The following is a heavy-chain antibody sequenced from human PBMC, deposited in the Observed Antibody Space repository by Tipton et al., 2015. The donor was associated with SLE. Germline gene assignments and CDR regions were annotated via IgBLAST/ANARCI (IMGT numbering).Heavy chain of an antibody. CDR2: IYTSGST. D-gene: IGHD6-25*01. CDR1: GGSISSYY. Sequence: LRLSCSVSGGSISSYYWSWIRQPAGKGLEWIGHIYTSGSTNYNPALKSRLTISVDTSKNQFSLKLSSVTAADTAVYYCARDRVYSSGIDPWGQGTLVTVSS. V-gene: IGHV4-4*07. CDR3: ARDRVYSSGIDP. J-gene: IGHJ5*02.